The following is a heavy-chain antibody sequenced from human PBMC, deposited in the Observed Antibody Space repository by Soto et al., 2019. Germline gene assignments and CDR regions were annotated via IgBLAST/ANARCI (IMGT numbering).Heavy chain of an antibody. CDR3: AADRTYYYDSSGYH. J-gene: IGHJ4*02. D-gene: IGHD3-22*01. V-gene: IGHV1-58*01. CDR1: GFTFSSSA. Sequence: QMQLVQSGPEVKKPGTSVKVSCKASGFTFSSSAVQWGRQARGQRLEWIGWIVVGSGNTNYAQKFQERLTITRDMSTSTAYMELSSLRSEDTAVYYCAADRTYYYDSSGYHWGQGTLVTVSS. CDR2: IVVGSGNT.